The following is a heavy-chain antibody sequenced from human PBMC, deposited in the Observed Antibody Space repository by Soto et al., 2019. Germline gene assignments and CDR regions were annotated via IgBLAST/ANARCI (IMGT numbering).Heavy chain of an antibody. J-gene: IGHJ4*02. CDR1: GYTFTSYA. D-gene: IGHD6-19*01. V-gene: IGHV1-3*01. Sequence: QVQLVQSGAEVKKPGASVKVSCKASGYTFTSYAMHWVRQAPGQRLEWMGWINAGNGNTKYSQKFQGRVTITRYTSASTAYMELSSLRSEDTAVYYCARDLSSGWSYFDFWGQGTLVPVSS. CDR3: ARDLSSGWSYFDF. CDR2: INAGNGNT.